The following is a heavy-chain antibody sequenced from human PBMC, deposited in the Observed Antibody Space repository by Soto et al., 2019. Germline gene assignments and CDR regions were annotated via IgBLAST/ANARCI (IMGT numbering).Heavy chain of an antibody. CDR1: GGSFSGYY. CDR3: ANRPGYSNSGYYYYYYGMDV. Sequence: PSETLSLSCAVYGGSFSGYYWSWIRQPPGKGLEWIGEINHSGSTNYNPSLKSRVTISVDTSKNQFSLKLSSVTAADTAVYYCANRPGYSNSGYYYYYYGMDVWGQGTTVTVSS. J-gene: IGHJ6*02. CDR2: INHSGST. D-gene: IGHD6-13*01. V-gene: IGHV4-34*01.